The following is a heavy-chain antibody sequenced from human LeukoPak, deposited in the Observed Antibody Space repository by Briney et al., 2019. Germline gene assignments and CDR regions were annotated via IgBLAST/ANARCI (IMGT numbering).Heavy chain of an antibody. V-gene: IGHV4-59*01. CDR3: ARLHYVWGSTPAFDY. D-gene: IGHD3-16*01. CDR1: GVSISSYY. J-gene: IGHJ4*02. Sequence: PSETLSLTCTVSGVSISSYYWSWIRQPPGKGLEWIGYIYYSGSTNYNPSLKSRVTISVDTSKNQFSLRLSSVTAADTAVYYCARLHYVWGSTPAFDYWGQGTLVTVSS. CDR2: IYYSGST.